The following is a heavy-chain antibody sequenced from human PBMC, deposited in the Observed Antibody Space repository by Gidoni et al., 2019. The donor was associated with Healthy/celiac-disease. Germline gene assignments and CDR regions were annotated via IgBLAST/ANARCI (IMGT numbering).Heavy chain of an antibody. D-gene: IGHD4-17*01. CDR1: GGSISSYY. CDR2: IYYSGST. Sequence: QVQLQESGPGLVKPSETLSLTCTVSGGSISSYYWSWIRQPPGKGLEWIGYIYYSGSTNYNPSLKSRVTISVDTSKNQFSLKLSSVTAADTAVYYCARKKSGAYDAFDIWGQGTMVTVSS. CDR3: ARKKSGAYDAFDI. V-gene: IGHV4-59*08. J-gene: IGHJ3*02.